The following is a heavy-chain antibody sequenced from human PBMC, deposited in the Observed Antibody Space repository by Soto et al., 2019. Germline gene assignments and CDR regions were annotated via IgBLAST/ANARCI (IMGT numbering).Heavy chain of an antibody. CDR3: ATALWSWGWFDP. CDR2: INPSGGST. J-gene: IGHJ5*02. V-gene: IGHV1-46*01. Sequence: ASVKVSCKASGYTFTSYYMHWVRQAPGQGLEWMGIINPSGGSTSYAQKFQGRVTMTRDTSTSTVYMELSSLRSEDTAVYYCATALWSWGWFDPWGQGTLVTVSS. D-gene: IGHD3-10*01. CDR1: GYTFTSYY.